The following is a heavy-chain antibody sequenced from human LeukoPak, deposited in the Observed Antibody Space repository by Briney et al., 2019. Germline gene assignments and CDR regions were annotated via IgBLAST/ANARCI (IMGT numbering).Heavy chain of an antibody. CDR1: GFTFSSYW. V-gene: IGHV3-74*01. CDR3: ARETTLVGEVFFDY. CDR2: ISSDGSST. Sequence: PGGSLRLSCAASGFTFSSYWMHWVRQAPGKGLVWVSRISSDGSSTSYADSVKGRFTISRDNAKNALYLQMNSLRAEDTAVFYCARETTLVGEVFFDYWGQGTLVTVSS. J-gene: IGHJ4*02. D-gene: IGHD1-26*01.